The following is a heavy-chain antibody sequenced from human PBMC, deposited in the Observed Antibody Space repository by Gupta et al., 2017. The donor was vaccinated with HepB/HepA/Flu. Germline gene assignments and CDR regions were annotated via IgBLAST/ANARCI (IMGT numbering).Heavy chain of an antibody. Sequence: QVQLVESGGGVVQPGRSLRLSCAASGFTFSSYAMHWVRQAPGKGLEWVAVISYDGSNKYYEDSGKGRFTISRDNSKNTLYLQMNRLRAEDTAVYYCARSYSGYSSSWSFDYWGQGTLVTVSS. CDR3: ARSYSGYSSSWSFDY. J-gene: IGHJ4*02. V-gene: IGHV3-30-3*01. CDR2: ISYDGSNK. D-gene: IGHD6-13*01. CDR1: GFTFSSYA.